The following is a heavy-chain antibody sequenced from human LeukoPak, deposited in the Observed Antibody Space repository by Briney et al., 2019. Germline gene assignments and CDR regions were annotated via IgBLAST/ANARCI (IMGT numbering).Heavy chain of an antibody. Sequence: ASVKVSCKASGGTFSSYAISWVRQAPGQGLEWMGRIIPIFGIANYAQKFQGRVTITADKSTSTAYMELSSLRSEDTAVYYCARDGGVATINGGQGYYYGMDVWGQGTTVTVSS. CDR3: ARDGGVATINGGQGYYYGMDV. D-gene: IGHD5-24*01. CDR2: IIPIFGIA. V-gene: IGHV1-69*04. CDR1: GGTFSSYA. J-gene: IGHJ6*02.